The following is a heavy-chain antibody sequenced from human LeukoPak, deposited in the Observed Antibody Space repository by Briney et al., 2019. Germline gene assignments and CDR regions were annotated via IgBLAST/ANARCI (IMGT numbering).Heavy chain of an antibody. CDR1: GYSITSGYY. Sequence: PSETLSLTCTVSGYSITSGYYWGWIRQPPGKGLEWIGEINHSGSTNYNPSLKSRVTISVDTSKNQFSLKLSSVTAADTAVYYCAKGQESRPLAAAGTNYYYMDVWGKGTTVTVSS. D-gene: IGHD6-13*01. V-gene: IGHV4-38-2*02. CDR3: AKGQESRPLAAAGTNYYYMDV. CDR2: INHSGST. J-gene: IGHJ6*03.